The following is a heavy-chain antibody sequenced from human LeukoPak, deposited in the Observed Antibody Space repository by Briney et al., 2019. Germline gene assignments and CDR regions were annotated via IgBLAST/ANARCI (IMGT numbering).Heavy chain of an antibody. J-gene: IGHJ3*02. D-gene: IGHD2-21*01. V-gene: IGHV1-24*01. CDR1: GYTLAELL. CDR3: ARGIRAGAFDI. Sequence: ASVKVSCKVSGYTLAELLMHWVRQAPGKGLEWMGGFDPEDGEPEDGESIDAQKFQGRVTMTEDTSTNTACMELSRLTSEDTAVYYCARGIRAGAFDIWGQGTMVTVSS. CDR2: FDPEDGEPEDGES.